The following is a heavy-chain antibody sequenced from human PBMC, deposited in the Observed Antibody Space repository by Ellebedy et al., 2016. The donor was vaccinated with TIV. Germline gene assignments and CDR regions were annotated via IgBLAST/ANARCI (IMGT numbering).Heavy chain of an antibody. V-gene: IGHV3-74*01. J-gene: IGHJ3*02. Sequence: GESLKISCAASGFTFSSYWMHWVRQVPGKGLVCVSHINTDGSTKRYADSVKGRFTISRDNAKNSLYLQMNSLRAEDTAVYYCARERFWELPPLEDAFDIWGQGTMVTVSS. D-gene: IGHD1-26*01. CDR1: GFTFSSYW. CDR2: INTDGSTK. CDR3: ARERFWELPPLEDAFDI.